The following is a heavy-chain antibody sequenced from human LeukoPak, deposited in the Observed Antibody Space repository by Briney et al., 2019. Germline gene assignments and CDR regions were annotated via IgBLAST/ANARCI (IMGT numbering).Heavy chain of an antibody. CDR1: GFTFSSYD. CDR2: INNSGGTT. V-gene: IGHV3-48*04. CDR3: ARDGPPYSDTAMDNFDY. D-gene: IGHD5-18*01. J-gene: IGHJ4*02. Sequence: QPGGSLRLSCAASGFTFSSYDMTWVRQRPGKGLEWVSGINNSGGTTYHADSVKGRFTISRDNAKNSLYLQMNSLRAEDTAVYYCARDGPPYSDTAMDNFDYWGQGTLVTVSS.